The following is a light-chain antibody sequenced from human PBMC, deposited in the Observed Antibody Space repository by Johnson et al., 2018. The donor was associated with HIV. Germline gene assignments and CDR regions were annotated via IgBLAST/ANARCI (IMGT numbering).Light chain of an antibody. Sequence: HSVLTQPPSVSAAPGQKVTISCSGTNSNIGNNFVSWYQQFPGTAPRLLIYENNKRPSGIPDRFSGSKSGTSATLGIAGLQTGDEADYYCGTWDKTLNTGAVFGTGTKVTVL. CDR3: GTWDKTLNTGAV. J-gene: IGLJ1*01. V-gene: IGLV1-51*02. CDR2: ENN. CDR1: NSNIGNNF.